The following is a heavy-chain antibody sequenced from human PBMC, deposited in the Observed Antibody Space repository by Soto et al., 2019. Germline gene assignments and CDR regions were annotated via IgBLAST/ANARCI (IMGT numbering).Heavy chain of an antibody. J-gene: IGHJ6*02. CDR1: GYSFSDYF. CDR3: ARIKWGLDYYNGMDV. Sequence: ASVKVSCKASGYSFSDYFIQWVRQAPGQGLEWVAWINPKTAATNYAKKFQGRVSLTWDTSFSTAYMELTRLSPDDTAVYYCARIKWGLDYYNGMDVWGQGTTVTVSS. V-gene: IGHV1-2*02. CDR2: INPKTAAT. D-gene: IGHD1-26*01.